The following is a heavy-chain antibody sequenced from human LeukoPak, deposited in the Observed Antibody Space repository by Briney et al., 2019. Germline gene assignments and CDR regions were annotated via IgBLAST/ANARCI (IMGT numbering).Heavy chain of an antibody. V-gene: IGHV7-4-1*02. J-gene: IGHJ6*02. D-gene: IGHD3-22*01. CDR2: INTNTGNP. Sequence: GASVKVSCKASGYTFTSYAMNWVRQAPGQGLEWMGWINTNTGNPTYAQGFTGRFVFSLDTSVSTAYLQNSSLKAEDTAVYYCARTGYIGPMIVVVIPYYYYGMDVWGQGTTVTVSS. CDR3: ARTGYIGPMIVVVIPYYYYGMDV. CDR1: GYTFTSYA.